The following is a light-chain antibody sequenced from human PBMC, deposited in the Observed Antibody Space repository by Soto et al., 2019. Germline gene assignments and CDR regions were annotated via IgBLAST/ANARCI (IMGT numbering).Light chain of an antibody. CDR2: EVS. J-gene: IGKJ1*01. V-gene: IGKV2-29*03. CDR1: QSLLHSDGKTY. CDR3: MQAIDIPWT. Sequence: ILMTQTPLSLSIIPGQTASISCKSSQSLLHSDGKTYFYWYVQKAGQATQPLIYEVSNRFSGVPERFSGSGSRTGFTLKIRRVEADDVGIYYCMQAIDIPWTFGQGTKGELK.